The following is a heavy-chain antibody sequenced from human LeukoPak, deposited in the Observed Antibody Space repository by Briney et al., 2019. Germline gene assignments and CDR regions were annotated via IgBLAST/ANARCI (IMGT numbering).Heavy chain of an antibody. CDR2: MFYSGST. Sequence: SETLSLTCTVSGDSISRPNWTWIRQPPGKGLEWIGYMFYSGSTTYNPSLKSRITISVDTSKEQFSLKLRSVSAAYTAVYYFARLPDQGDYRGVRDYHYYMDVWGKGTTVNVFS. CDR1: GDSISRPN. V-gene: IGHV4-59*08. CDR3: ARLPDQGDYRGVRDYHYYMDV. D-gene: IGHD3-3*01. J-gene: IGHJ6*03.